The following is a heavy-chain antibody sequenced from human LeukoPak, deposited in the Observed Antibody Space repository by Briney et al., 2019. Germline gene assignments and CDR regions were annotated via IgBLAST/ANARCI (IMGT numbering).Heavy chain of an antibody. CDR2: IYSGDSDT. D-gene: IGHD6-19*01. CDR3: AREAGLEYFDY. CDR1: GYHFTSYW. J-gene: IGHJ4*02. Sequence: GESLKISCKGSGYHFTSYWIAWVRQMPGKGLEWMGIIYSGDSDTRYSPSFQGQVTISADESISTAYLQWSSLKASDTAMYYCAREAGLEYFDYWGQGTLVTVSS. V-gene: IGHV5-51*01.